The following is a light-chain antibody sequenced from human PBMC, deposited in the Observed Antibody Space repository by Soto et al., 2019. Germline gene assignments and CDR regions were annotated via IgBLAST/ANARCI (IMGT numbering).Light chain of an antibody. J-gene: IGKJ4*01. CDR3: QQYGGSPPLT. CDR2: GAS. Sequence: EIVLTQSPGTLSLSPGERATLSCRASQSVSSSHLAWYQQKPGQAPRLLIYGASSRATGIPDRFSGSGSGTDFTLTISRLEPEDFAFYYCQQYGGSPPLTFGGGTKVEIK. V-gene: IGKV3-20*01. CDR1: QSVSSSH.